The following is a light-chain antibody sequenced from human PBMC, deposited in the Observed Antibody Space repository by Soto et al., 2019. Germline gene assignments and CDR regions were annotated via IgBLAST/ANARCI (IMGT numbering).Light chain of an antibody. CDR3: QQRSNWPPT. J-gene: IGKJ5*01. CDR2: DAS. Sequence: EIVSTQSPATLSLSPGERATLSCRASRSVSSYLAWYQQNPGQAPRLLIYDASNRATGIPARFSGSGSGTDFTLTISSLEPEDFAVYYCQQRSNWPPTFGQGTRLEIK. CDR1: RSVSSY. V-gene: IGKV3-11*01.